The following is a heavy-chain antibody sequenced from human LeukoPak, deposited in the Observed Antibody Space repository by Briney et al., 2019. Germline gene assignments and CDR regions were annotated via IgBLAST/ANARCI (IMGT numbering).Heavy chain of an antibody. CDR1: GFTFSDYY. V-gene: IGHV3-11*04. D-gene: IGHD6-6*01. J-gene: IGHJ6*03. CDR2: ISSSGSTI. Sequence: PGGSLRLSCAASGFTFSDYYMSWIRQAPGKGLEWVSYISSSGSTIYYADSVKGRFTISRDNAKNSLYLQMNSLRAEDTAVYYCARDQDAFYYYYYYMDVWGKGTTVTVSS. CDR3: ARDQDAFYYYYYYMDV.